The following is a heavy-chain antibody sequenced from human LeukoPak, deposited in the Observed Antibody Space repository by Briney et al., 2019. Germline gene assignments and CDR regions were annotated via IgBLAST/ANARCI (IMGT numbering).Heavy chain of an antibody. V-gene: IGHV4-4*02. CDR3: ASETATTSFDY. D-gene: IGHD5-18*01. CDR1: GFTFSSYSM. CDR2: IYHSGST. Sequence: GSLRLSCAASGFTFSSYSMNWARQAPGKGLEWIGEIYHSGSTNYNPSLKSRVTISVDKSKNQFSLKLSSVTAADTAVYYCASETATTSFDYWGQGTLVTVSS. J-gene: IGHJ4*02.